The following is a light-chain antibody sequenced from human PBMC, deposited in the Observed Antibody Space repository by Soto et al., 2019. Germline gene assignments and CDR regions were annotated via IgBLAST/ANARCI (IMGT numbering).Light chain of an antibody. CDR2: EVS. CDR1: SSDVGGYNY. V-gene: IGLV2-14*01. CDR3: CSFTSSTTYV. J-gene: IGLJ1*01. Sequence: SVLTQPASVSGSLGQSITISCTGTSSDVGGYNYVSWYQQQPGKAPKLMISEVSNRPSGISNRFSGSKSGNTASLIISGLQAEDEADYYCCSFTSSTTYVFGTGTKVTVL.